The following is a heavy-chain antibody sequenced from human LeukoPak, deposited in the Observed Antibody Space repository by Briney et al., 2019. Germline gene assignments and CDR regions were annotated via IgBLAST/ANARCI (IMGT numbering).Heavy chain of an antibody. Sequence: GGSLRLSCAASGFTFDDYAMPWVRQAPGKGLEWVSLISGDGGSTYYADSVKGRFTISRDNSKNSLYLQMNSLRTEDTALYYCASEGSGKPYYGMDVWGQGTTVTVSS. J-gene: IGHJ6*02. CDR3: ASEGSGKPYYGMDV. D-gene: IGHD3-10*01. CDR2: ISGDGGST. CDR1: GFTFDDYA. V-gene: IGHV3-43*02.